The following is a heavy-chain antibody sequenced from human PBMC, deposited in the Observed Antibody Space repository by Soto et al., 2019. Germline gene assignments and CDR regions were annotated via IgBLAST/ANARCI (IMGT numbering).Heavy chain of an antibody. V-gene: IGHV4-39*01. CDR3: AKGGSGSYTNAFDI. CDR1: GGSISSSSYY. Sequence: ETLSLTCTVSGGSISSSSYYWGWIRQPPGKGLEWIGSIYYSGSTYYNPSLKSRVTISVDTSKNQFSLKLSSVTAADTAVYYCAKGGSGSYTNAFDIWGQGTMVTVSS. J-gene: IGHJ3*02. D-gene: IGHD3-10*01. CDR2: IYYSGST.